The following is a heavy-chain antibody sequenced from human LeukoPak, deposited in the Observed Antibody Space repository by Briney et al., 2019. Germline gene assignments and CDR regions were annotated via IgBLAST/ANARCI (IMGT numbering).Heavy chain of an antibody. CDR2: INWNGGST. Sequence: PGGSLRLSCAASGFTFDGYGMSWVRQAPGKGLEWVSGINWNGGSTGYADSVKGRFTISRDNAKNSLYLQMNSLRAEDTALYYCTRAHDGDYVSYFDYWGQGTLVTVSS. CDR3: TRAHDGDYVSYFDY. J-gene: IGHJ4*02. D-gene: IGHD4-17*01. V-gene: IGHV3-20*04. CDR1: GFTFDGYG.